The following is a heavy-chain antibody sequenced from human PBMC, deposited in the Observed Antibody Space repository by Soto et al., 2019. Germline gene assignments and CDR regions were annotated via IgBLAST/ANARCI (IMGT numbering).Heavy chain of an antibody. CDR3: ARGAVRGASSRNPTNWFDP. CDR1: GGSISSYY. CDR2: IYYGGST. D-gene: IGHD3-10*01. Sequence: PSETLSLTCTVSGGSISSYYWSWIRQPPGKGLEWIGYIYYGGSTNYNPSLKSRVTISVDTSKNQFSLKLSSVTAADTAVYYCARGAVRGASSRNPTNWFDPWGQGTLVTVSS. J-gene: IGHJ5*02. V-gene: IGHV4-59*01.